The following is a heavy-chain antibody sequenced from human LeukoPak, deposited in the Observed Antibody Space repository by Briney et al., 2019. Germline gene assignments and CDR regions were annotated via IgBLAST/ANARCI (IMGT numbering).Heavy chain of an antibody. V-gene: IGHV4-39*01. Sequence: PSETLSLTCTVSGGSISSSSYYWGWIRQPPGKGLEWIGRIYYSGSTYYNPSLKSRVTISVDTSKNQFSLKLSSVTAADTAVYYCARLHCSGGSCYYFDYWGQGTLVTVSS. CDR3: ARLHCSGGSCYYFDY. J-gene: IGHJ4*02. CDR2: IYYSGST. CDR1: GGSISSSSYY. D-gene: IGHD2-15*01.